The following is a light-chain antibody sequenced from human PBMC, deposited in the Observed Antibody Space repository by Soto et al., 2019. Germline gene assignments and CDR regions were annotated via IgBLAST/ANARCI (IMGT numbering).Light chain of an antibody. J-gene: IGLJ1*01. CDR2: NVS. Sequence: QSALTQPASVSGSPGQSITISGTGTSSDFGAYNYVSWYQQYPGKVPKLLIYNVSNRPSGVSNRFSGSKSGNTASLTISGLQSEDEADYFCPSYTSGSLYVFGTGTKLTVL. CDR3: PSYTSGSLYV. V-gene: IGLV2-14*01. CDR1: SSDFGAYNY.